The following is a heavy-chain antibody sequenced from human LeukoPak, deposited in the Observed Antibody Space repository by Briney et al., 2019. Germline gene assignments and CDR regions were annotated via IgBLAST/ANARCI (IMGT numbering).Heavy chain of an antibody. CDR2: IYYSGST. V-gene: IGHV4-39*07. J-gene: IGHJ4*02. CDR3: ARVRNYYDSSGYYIDY. D-gene: IGHD3-22*01. CDR1: GGSISSSSYY. Sequence: PSETLSLTCTVSGGSISSSSYYWGWIRQPPGKGLEWIGSIYYSGSTYYNPSLKSRVTISVDTSKNQFSLKLSSVTAADTAVYYCARVRNYYDSSGYYIDYWGQGTLVTVSS.